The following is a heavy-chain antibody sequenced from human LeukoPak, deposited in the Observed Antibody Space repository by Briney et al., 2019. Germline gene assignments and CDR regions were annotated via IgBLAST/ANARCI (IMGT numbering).Heavy chain of an antibody. Sequence: SVKVSCRASGSTFSSYAISWVRQAPGQGLEWMGRIIPILGIANYAQKFQGRVTITADKSTSTAYMELSSLRSEDTAVYYCARDVAEYSSSSYWFDPWGQGTLVTVSS. CDR1: GSTFSSYA. D-gene: IGHD6-6*01. CDR2: IIPILGIA. CDR3: ARDVAEYSSSSYWFDP. V-gene: IGHV1-69*04. J-gene: IGHJ5*02.